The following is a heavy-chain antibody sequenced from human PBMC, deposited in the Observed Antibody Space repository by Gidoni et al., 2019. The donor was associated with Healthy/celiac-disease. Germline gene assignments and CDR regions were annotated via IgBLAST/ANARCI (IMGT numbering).Heavy chain of an antibody. CDR1: GFTFSLYG. J-gene: IGHJ6*02. Sequence: VRLVESGGGVVQPGRSLRLSCAASGFTFSLYGMHWVRQAPGKGREWVAVIWYDGSNKYYADSVKGRFTISRDNSKNTLYLQMNSLRAEDTAVYYCARDTVRPKKYYYYYGMDVWGQGTTVTVSS. V-gene: IGHV3-33*01. CDR3: ARDTVRPKKYYYYYGMDV. CDR2: IWYDGSNK.